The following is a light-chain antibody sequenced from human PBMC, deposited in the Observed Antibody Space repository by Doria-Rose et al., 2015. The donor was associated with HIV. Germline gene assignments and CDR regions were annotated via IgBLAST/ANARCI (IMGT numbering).Light chain of an antibody. J-gene: IGKJ3*01. V-gene: IGKV4-1*01. CDR1: QSLLYTSKNY. Sequence: DIRVTQSPESLGMSLGERATLNCKSNQSLLYTSKNYLAWYQQKPGQPPKLLIYWASTRQSGVPARFSGSGPGTDFTLTISSLEAEDVAVYYYQQYYDTPSFGPGTTVDIK. CDR3: QQYYDTPS. CDR2: WAS.